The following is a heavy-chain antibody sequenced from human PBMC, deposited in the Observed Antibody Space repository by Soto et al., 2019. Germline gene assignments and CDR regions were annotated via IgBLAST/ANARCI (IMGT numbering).Heavy chain of an antibody. Sequence: PSETLSLTCAVYGGSFSGYYWSWIRQPPGKGLEWIGEINHSGSTNYNPSLKSRVTISVDTSKNQFSLKLSSVTAADTAVYYCARAPHSDYYGMDVWGQGTTVTVYS. CDR1: GGSFSGYY. CDR2: INHSGST. V-gene: IGHV4-34*01. J-gene: IGHJ6*02. CDR3: ARAPHSDYYGMDV.